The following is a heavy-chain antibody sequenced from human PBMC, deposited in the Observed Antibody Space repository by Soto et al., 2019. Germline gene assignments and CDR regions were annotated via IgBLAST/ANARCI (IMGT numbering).Heavy chain of an antibody. Sequence: EVQLVESGGGLVQPGGSLRLSCATSGFMFSTYWMTWVRQAPGKGLEWVANIKQDGSEKYYVDSVKGRFSVSRDNAENSLHLQISSLRVDDTAVYYCAKHCLPYGSSWLDHWGQGTLVTVSS. J-gene: IGHJ4*02. CDR2: IKQDGSEK. D-gene: IGHD6-13*01. CDR1: GFMFSTYW. V-gene: IGHV3-7*03. CDR3: AKHCLPYGSSWLDH.